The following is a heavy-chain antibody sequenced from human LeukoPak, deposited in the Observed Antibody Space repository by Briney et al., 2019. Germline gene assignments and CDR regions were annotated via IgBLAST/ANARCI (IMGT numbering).Heavy chain of an antibody. D-gene: IGHD2-2*01. CDR2: INHSGST. CDR1: GGSFSGYY. V-gene: IGHV4-34*01. J-gene: IGHJ4*02. Sequence: SETLSLTCAVYGGSFSGYYWSWIRQPPGKGLEWIGEINHSGSTNYNPSLKSRVTISVDTSKNQFSLKLSSVTAADTAVYYCARSLQDCSSTTCPRALDYWGQGTLVTVSS. CDR3: ARSLQDCSSTTCPRALDY.